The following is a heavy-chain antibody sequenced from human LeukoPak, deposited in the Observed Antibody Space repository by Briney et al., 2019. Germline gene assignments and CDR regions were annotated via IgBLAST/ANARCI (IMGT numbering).Heavy chain of an antibody. CDR3: AKRRSLRYLDPGV. D-gene: IGHD3-9*01. J-gene: IGHJ6*02. V-gene: IGHV4-39*01. CDR2: IYYSGTT. CDR1: GDSVSNSNYF. Sequence: PSETLSLTCIVSGDSVSNSNYFWGWIRQSPGKGLGWIGSIYYSGTTYYNPSLKSRVTMSVDTSKNQFSLKLGSVTAADAAVYYCAKRRSLRYLDPGVWGQGTTVIVSS.